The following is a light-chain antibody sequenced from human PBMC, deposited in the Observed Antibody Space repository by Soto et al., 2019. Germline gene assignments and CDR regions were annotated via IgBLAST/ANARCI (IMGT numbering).Light chain of an antibody. Sequence: EIVMTQSPATLSVSPGERVTLSCRASQSVSSNLAWYQQKPGQAPRLLIYDAFTRATGIPARFSGSGSGTEFTLTISSLQSEDFAVYYCQQYNNWPPWTFGQGTKVEIK. CDR2: DAF. J-gene: IGKJ1*01. CDR1: QSVSSN. V-gene: IGKV3-15*01. CDR3: QQYNNWPPWT.